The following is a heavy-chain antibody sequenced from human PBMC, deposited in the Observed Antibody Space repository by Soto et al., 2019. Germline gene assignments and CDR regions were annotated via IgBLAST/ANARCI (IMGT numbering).Heavy chain of an antibody. Sequence: SVKVSCKASGGTFSSYAMSWVRQAPGQGLEWMGGIIPIFGTANYAQKFQGRVTITADKSTSTAYMELSSLRSEDTAVYYCARDHQYYDNRSGLAAFDIWGQGTMVTVSS. D-gene: IGHD3-22*01. CDR2: IIPIFGTA. CDR3: ARDHQYYDNRSGLAAFDI. V-gene: IGHV1-69*06. CDR1: GGTFSSYA. J-gene: IGHJ3*02.